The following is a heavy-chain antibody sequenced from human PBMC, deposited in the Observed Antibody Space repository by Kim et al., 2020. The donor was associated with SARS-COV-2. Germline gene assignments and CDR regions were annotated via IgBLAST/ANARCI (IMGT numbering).Heavy chain of an antibody. V-gene: IGHV4-4*07. J-gene: IGHJ3*02. D-gene: IGHD1-1*01. CDR3: ARRGVVKRPASVLPSDKMGFDI. CDR1: GGSISSYY. CDR2: IYTSGST. Sequence: SETLSLTCTVSGGSISSYYWSWIRQPAGKGLEWIGRIYTSGSTNYNPSLKSRVTMSVDTSKNQFSLKLSSVTAADTAVYYCARRGVVKRPASVLPSDKMGFDIWGQGTMVTVSS.